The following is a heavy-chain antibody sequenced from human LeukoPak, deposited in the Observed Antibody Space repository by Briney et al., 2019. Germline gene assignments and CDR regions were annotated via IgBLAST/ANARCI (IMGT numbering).Heavy chain of an antibody. CDR1: GGSISSYY. D-gene: IGHD2-2*01. CDR3: ARDRYCSSTSCYENAFDI. Sequence: PSETLSLTCTVSGGSISSYYWSWIRQPPGKGLEWIGYIYYSGSTNYNPSLKSRVTISVDTSKNQFSLKLSSVTAADTAVYYCARDRYCSSTSCYENAFDIWGQGTMVTVSS. CDR2: IYYSGST. J-gene: IGHJ3*02. V-gene: IGHV4-59*01.